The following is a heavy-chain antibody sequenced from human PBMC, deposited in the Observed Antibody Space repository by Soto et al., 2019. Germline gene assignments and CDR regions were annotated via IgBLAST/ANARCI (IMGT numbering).Heavy chain of an antibody. CDR2: ISNDGMNT. CDR1: GFTFSSYA. J-gene: IGHJ1*01. CDR3: AKGLRFMEH. D-gene: IGHD1-1*01. Sequence: PGWSLRLSCVASGFTFSSYALHLVRQAPGKGLEWVALISNDGMNTFYADSVKGRMTVSRDKAEKTMYLQMNSLTAEDTAVYYCAKGLRFMEHWGEGTVVTVS. V-gene: IGHV3-30-3*02.